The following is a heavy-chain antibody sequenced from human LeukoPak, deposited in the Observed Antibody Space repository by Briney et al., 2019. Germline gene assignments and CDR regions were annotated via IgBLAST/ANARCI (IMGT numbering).Heavy chain of an antibody. CDR1: GFTFSSYG. CDR3: AKGGKRIAAAGTDWFDP. Sequence: GRSLRLSCAASGFTFSSYGMHWVRQAPGKGLEWVAVISYDGSNKYYADSVKGRFTISRDNSKNTLYLQMNSLRAEDTAVYYCAKGGKRIAAAGTDWFDPWGQGTLVTVSS. D-gene: IGHD6-13*01. J-gene: IGHJ5*02. CDR2: ISYDGSNK. V-gene: IGHV3-30*18.